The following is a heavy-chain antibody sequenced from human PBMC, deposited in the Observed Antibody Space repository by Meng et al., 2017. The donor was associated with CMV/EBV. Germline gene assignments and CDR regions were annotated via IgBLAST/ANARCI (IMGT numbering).Heavy chain of an antibody. CDR2: ISSSGSTI. CDR3: ATGYSPEWYYYGMDV. Sequence: GESLKISCAASGFTFSDYYMSWIRQAPGKGLEWVSYISSSGSTIYYADSVKGRFTISRDNAKNSLYLQMNSLRAEDTAVYYCATGYSPEWYYYGMDVWGQGTTVTVSS. CDR1: GFTFSDYY. D-gene: IGHD5-18*01. J-gene: IGHJ6*02. V-gene: IGHV3-11*01.